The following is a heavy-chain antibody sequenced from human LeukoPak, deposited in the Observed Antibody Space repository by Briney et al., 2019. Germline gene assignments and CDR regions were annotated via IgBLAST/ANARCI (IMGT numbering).Heavy chain of an antibody. CDR1: GYTFTSYA. J-gene: IGHJ5*02. CDR2: INTNTGNP. Sequence: ASVKVSCKASGYTFTSYAMNWVRQAPGQGLEWMGWINTNTGNPTYAQGFTGRFVFSSDTSVSTAYLQISSLKAEDTAVYHCARSYYGDSRRWFDPWGQGTLVTVSS. V-gene: IGHV7-4-1*02. D-gene: IGHD4-17*01. CDR3: ARSYYGDSRRWFDP.